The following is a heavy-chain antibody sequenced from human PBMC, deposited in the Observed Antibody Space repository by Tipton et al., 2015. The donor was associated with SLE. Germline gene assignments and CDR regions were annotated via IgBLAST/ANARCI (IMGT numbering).Heavy chain of an antibody. V-gene: IGHV5-51*03. D-gene: IGHD6-25*01. Sequence: QLVQSGAEVKKPGESLKISCKGSGYSFTSYWIGWVRQMPGKGLEWMGIIYPGDSDTRYSPSFQGQVTISADKSISTAHLQWSSLKASDTAMYYCATSPGYSSGWRGAFDIWGRGTMVTVSS. CDR3: ATSPGYSSGWRGAFDI. CDR2: IYPGDSDT. CDR1: GYSFTSYW. J-gene: IGHJ3*02.